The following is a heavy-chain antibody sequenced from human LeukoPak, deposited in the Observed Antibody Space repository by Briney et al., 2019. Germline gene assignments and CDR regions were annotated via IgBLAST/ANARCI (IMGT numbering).Heavy chain of an antibody. J-gene: IGHJ4*02. D-gene: IGHD2-2*01. Sequence: GESLKISCKGSGYSFTSYWIGWVRQMPGKGLEWMGIIYPGDSDTRYGPSFQGQVTISADKSISTAYLQWSSLKASDTAMYYCARGASYCSSTSCYPDYWGQGTLVTVSS. V-gene: IGHV5-51*01. CDR2: IYPGDSDT. CDR1: GYSFTSYW. CDR3: ARGASYCSSTSCYPDY.